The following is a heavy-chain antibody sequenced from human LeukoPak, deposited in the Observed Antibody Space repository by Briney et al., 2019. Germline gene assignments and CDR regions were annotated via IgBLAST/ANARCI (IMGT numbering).Heavy chain of an antibody. CDR2: IIPTFHTS. V-gene: IGHV1-69*13. D-gene: IGHD3-16*01. Sequence: ASVKVSCKASGGIFSTYGFHWVRQAPGQGLEWLGGIIPTFHTSHYARKFQDRVMISADESTSTVYMELSSLRSEDTAVYYCARGWVSRGEYNWFDPWGQGTLVTVSS. CDR3: ARGWVSRGEYNWFDP. CDR1: GGIFSTYG. J-gene: IGHJ5*02.